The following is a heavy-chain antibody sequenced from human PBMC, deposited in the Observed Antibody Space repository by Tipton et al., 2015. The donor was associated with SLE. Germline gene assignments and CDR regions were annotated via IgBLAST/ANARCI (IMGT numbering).Heavy chain of an antibody. V-gene: IGHV3-11*06. CDR2: IRSMSNNT. CDR3: ARDPRLNWDYGTYFDY. J-gene: IGHJ4*02. D-gene: IGHD7-27*01. Sequence: SLRLSCAASGFTFNNYWMNWVRQAPGKGLEWLSYIRSMSNNTNYADSVKGRFTISRDTAKNSLYLQMNSLRAEDTAVYYCARDPRLNWDYGTYFDYWGQGTLVTVSS. CDR1: GFTFNNYW.